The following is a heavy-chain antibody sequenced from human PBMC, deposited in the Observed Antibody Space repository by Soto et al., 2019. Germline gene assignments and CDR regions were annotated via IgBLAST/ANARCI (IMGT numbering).Heavy chain of an antibody. D-gene: IGHD3-10*01. Sequence: PGGSLRLSCAASGFTFSSYRMDWVRQAPGKGLEWVSYISSSSRIIYYPDSVKGRFTISRDNAKNSVYLQMKSLRVEDTAVYYCVRDKNREEYGSGIVSSGFDSGGQGTLVTVSS. CDR3: VRDKNREEYGSGIVSSGFDS. J-gene: IGHJ4*02. CDR1: GFTFSSYR. V-gene: IGHV3-48*01. CDR2: ISSSSRII.